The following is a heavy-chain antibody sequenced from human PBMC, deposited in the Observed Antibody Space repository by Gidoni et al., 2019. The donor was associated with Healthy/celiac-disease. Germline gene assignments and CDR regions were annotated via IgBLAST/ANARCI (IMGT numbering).Heavy chain of an antibody. V-gene: IGHV1-2*02. CDR3: ARDLGIAVAGTDYYYGMDV. CDR1: GYTFTGYY. CDR2: INPNSGGT. D-gene: IGHD6-19*01. Sequence: QVQLVQSGAEVKKPGASVQVSCKASGYTFTGYYMHWVRQAPGQGLEWMGWINPNSGGTNYAQKFQGRVTMTRDTSISTAYMELSRLRSDDTAVYYCARDLGIAVAGTDYYYGMDVWGQGTTVTVSS. J-gene: IGHJ6*02.